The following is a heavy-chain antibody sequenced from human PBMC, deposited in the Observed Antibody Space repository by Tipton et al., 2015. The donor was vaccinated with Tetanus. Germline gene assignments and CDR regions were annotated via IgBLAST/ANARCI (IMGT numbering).Heavy chain of an antibody. D-gene: IGHD7-27*01. CDR1: GALLTTGGYS. Sequence: TLSLTCNVSGALLTTGGYSWGWIRQPRGQGLEWLGYIYQTDSTYYNPSVRGRLTLSLQRSKNQVSLKLSSVTAADTAVYFCARLFNWGSGYFFFDLWGRGTLVTVSS. V-gene: IGHV4-30-2*01. CDR2: IYQTDST. J-gene: IGHJ2*01. CDR3: ARLFNWGSGYFFFDL.